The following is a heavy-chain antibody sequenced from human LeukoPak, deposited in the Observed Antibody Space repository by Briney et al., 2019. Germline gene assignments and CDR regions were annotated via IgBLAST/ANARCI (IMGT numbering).Heavy chain of an antibody. J-gene: IGHJ4*02. V-gene: IGHV4-39*01. CDR3: AGGLAAAGTQNFDY. CDR2: IYYSGST. D-gene: IGHD6-13*01. CDR1: GGSISSSSYY. Sequence: KSSETLSLTCTVSGGSISSSSYYWGWIRQPPGKGLEWIGSIYYSGSTYYNPSLKSRVTISVDTSKNQFSLKLSSVTAADTAVYYCAGGLAAAGTQNFDYWGQGTLVTVSS.